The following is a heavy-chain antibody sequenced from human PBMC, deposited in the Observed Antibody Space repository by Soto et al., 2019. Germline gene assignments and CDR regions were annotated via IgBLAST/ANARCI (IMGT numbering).Heavy chain of an antibody. V-gene: IGHV4-31*01. Sequence: SETLSLTCTVSDGSISSGGYYWSWIRQHPGKGLEWIGYIYYSGSTYYNPSLKSQVTISVDTSKNQFSLKLSSVTAADTAVYYCARDTVEQLVFDHWGQGTLVTVSS. CDR3: ARDTVEQLVFDH. CDR1: DGSISSGGYY. J-gene: IGHJ4*02. CDR2: IYYSGST. D-gene: IGHD6-13*01.